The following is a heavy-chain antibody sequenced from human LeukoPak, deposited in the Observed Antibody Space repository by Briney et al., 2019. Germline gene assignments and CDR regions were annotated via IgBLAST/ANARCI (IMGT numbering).Heavy chain of an antibody. CDR1: GGSISSYY. Sequence: PSETLSLTCTVSGGSISSYYWNWIRQPPGKGLEWIGYIYYDGTTNYNPSLKSRVTISVDTSKDQFSLKVTSVTAADTAVYYCARDLTYDFWSGYGYWGQGTLVTVSS. J-gene: IGHJ4*02. CDR3: ARDLTYDFWSGYGY. D-gene: IGHD3-3*01. CDR2: IYYDGTT. V-gene: IGHV4-59*01.